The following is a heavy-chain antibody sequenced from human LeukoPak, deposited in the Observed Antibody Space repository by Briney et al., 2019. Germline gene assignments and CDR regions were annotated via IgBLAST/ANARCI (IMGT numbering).Heavy chain of an antibody. CDR3: ARGYYDFWRGYYNDY. CDR1: GGSISSYY. V-gene: IGHV4-59*01. CDR2: IYYSGST. J-gene: IGHJ4*02. D-gene: IGHD3-3*01. Sequence: PSETLSLTCTVSGGSISSYYWSWIRQPPGKGLEWIGYIYYSGSTNYNPSLKSRVTISVDTSKNQFSLKLSSVTAADTAVYYCARGYYDFWRGYYNDYWGQGTLVTASS.